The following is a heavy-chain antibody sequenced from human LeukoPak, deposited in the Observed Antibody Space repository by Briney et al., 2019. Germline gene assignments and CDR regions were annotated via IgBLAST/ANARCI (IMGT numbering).Heavy chain of an antibody. CDR2: ISGSGGTT. D-gene: IGHD6-19*01. V-gene: IGHV3-23*01. Sequence: GGSLRLSCAASGFTFTNYGMTWVRQAPGKGLEWVSAISGSGGTTYYADSVKGRFTISRDNSKNTLYLQMNSLRAEDTAVYYCAKEPSSGLDYWGQGTLVTVSS. J-gene: IGHJ4*02. CDR3: AKEPSSGLDY. CDR1: GFTFTNYG.